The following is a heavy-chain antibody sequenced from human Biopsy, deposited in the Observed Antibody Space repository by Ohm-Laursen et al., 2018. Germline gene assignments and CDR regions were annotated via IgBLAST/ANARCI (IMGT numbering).Heavy chain of an antibody. V-gene: IGHV3-30*18. Sequence: SLRLSCAAPGFTFSSYGMQWVRQAPGKGLEWVAVISHDGSVEHYADSVKGRFTISRDNAKNTLFLQMNSLRAEDTAVYYCAKEETAYSSTSLDYWGQGTLVTVSS. CDR2: ISHDGSVE. CDR3: AKEETAYSSTSLDY. D-gene: IGHD6-13*01. J-gene: IGHJ4*02. CDR1: GFTFSSYG.